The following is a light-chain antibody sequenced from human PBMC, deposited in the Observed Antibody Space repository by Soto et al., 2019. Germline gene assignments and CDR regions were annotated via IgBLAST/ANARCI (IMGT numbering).Light chain of an antibody. CDR2: GAS. CDR1: QSVYSSY. V-gene: IGKV3-20*01. J-gene: IGKJ1*01. Sequence: DIVFTQSPGTLSLSPRERATLSCRASQSVYSSYSAWYQQRPGPAPRLLIYGASSRATGIPARFSGSASGTVFTPTVSRLEPECVAVYYCLQYCASPRTFGQGTKVDIK. CDR3: LQYCASPRT.